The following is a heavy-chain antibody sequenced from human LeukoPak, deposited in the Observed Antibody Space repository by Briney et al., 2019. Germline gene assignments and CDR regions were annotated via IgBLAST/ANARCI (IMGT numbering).Heavy chain of an antibody. CDR1: GGSISSYY. CDR3: ARDRAAAGEGGWFDP. Sequence: SETLSLTCTVSGGSISSYYWSWIRQPPGKGLEWIGYIYHSGSTYYNPSLKSRVTISVDRSKNQFSLKLSSVTAADTAVYYCARDRAAAGEGGWFDPWGQGTLVTVSS. J-gene: IGHJ5*02. V-gene: IGHV4-59*12. CDR2: IYHSGST. D-gene: IGHD6-13*01.